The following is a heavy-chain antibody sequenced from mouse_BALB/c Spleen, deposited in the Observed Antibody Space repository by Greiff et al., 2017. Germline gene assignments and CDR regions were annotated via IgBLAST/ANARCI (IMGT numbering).Heavy chain of an antibody. CDR1: GFTFSNYW. D-gene: IGHD1-1*02. CDR3: TRGWSGAMDY. V-gene: IGHV6-6*02. Sequence: EVQVVESGGGLVQPGGSMKLSCVASGFTFSNYWMNWVRQSPEKGLEWVAEIRLKSNNYATHYAESVKGRFTISRDDSKSSVYLQMNNLRAEDTGIYYCTRGWSGAMDYWGQGTSVTVSS. CDR2: IRLKSNNYAT. J-gene: IGHJ4*01.